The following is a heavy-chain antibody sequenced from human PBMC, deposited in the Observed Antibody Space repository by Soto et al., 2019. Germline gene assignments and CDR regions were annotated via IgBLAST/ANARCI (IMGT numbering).Heavy chain of an antibody. Sequence: QVQLVESGGGVVQPGRSLRLSCAASGFTFSSYGMHWVRQAPGKGLEWVAVISYDGSNKYYADSVKGRFTISRDNSKKTLYLEKNSLRGGDTGVYYRGKKIGGEFLWFGGGGYYYGMDVWGQGTTVTVSS. D-gene: IGHD3-10*01. CDR3: GKKIGGEFLWFGGGGYYYGMDV. CDR1: GFTFSSYG. J-gene: IGHJ6*02. V-gene: IGHV3-30*18. CDR2: ISYDGSNK.